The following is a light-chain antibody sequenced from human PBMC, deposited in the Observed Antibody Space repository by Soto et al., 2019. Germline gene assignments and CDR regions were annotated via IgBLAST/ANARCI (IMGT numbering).Light chain of an antibody. J-gene: IGKJ1*01. CDR3: PQYCTSWWT. V-gene: IGKV3-20*01. CDR1: QSVNNNY. CDR2: GAS. Sequence: EIVLTQSPGSLAGSPGDRATRSCRARQSVNNNYLAWYQQQPGQAPRLLIYGASSRATGIPDRFRGSGSETDFPLTISRLEPEDFAVYFCPQYCTSWWTFGQGTK.